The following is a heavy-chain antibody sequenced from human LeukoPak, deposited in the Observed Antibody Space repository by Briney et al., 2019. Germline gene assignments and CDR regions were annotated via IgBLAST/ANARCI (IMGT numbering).Heavy chain of an antibody. D-gene: IGHD5-24*01. CDR1: GGSFSGYY. Sequence: SETLSLTCAVYGGSFSGYYWSWVRQPPGKGLEWIGEINHSGSTNYNPSLKSRVTISVDTSKNQFSLKLSSVTAADTAVYYYARGKSRDGYNYRFDYWGQGTLVTVSS. J-gene: IGHJ4*02. CDR3: ARGKSRDGYNYRFDY. CDR2: INHSGST. V-gene: IGHV4-34*01.